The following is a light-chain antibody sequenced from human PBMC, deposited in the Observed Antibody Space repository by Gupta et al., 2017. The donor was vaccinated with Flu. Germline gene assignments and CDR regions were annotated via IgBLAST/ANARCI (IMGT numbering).Light chain of an antibody. CDR1: SSDVGGYEY. V-gene: IGLV2-11*01. CDR3: CSFAGRYTFI. J-gene: IGLJ2*01. Sequence: QSALTQPRSVSGSPGQSVTISCPGTSSDVGGYEYVSWYLQHPGKAPKLIIYDVTGRPAGVPARFSGSKSGNTASLTISGRQVDDEGDYYCCSFAGRYTFIFGGGIKVTVL. CDR2: DVT.